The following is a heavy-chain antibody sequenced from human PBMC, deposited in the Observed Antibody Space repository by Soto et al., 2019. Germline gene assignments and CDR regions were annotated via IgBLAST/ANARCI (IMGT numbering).Heavy chain of an antibody. D-gene: IGHD3-9*01. V-gene: IGHV7-4-1*01. CDR2: INTNTGNP. Sequence: QVQLVQSGSELKKPGASVKVSCKASGYTFTSYAMNWVRQAPGQGLEWMGWINTNTGNPTYAQGFTGRFVFSLDTSVSTAYLQICSLKAEDTAVYYCATRVHYDILTGYPTLRGESLDYYYYYGMDVWGQGTTVTVSS. CDR3: ATRVHYDILTGYPTLRGESLDYYYYYGMDV. J-gene: IGHJ6*02. CDR1: GYTFTSYA.